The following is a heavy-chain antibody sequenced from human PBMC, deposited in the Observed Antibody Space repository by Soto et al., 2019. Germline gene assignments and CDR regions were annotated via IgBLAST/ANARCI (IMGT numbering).Heavy chain of an antibody. CDR2: ISSSSSTI. Sequence: EVQLVESGGGLVQPGGSLGLSWAASGLTFGGYSWNWVRQAQGKGRGWVSYISSSSSTIYYADSVKGRFTISRDNAKNSLYLQMISLRDEDTAVYYCARPEYSSSSYGMDVWGQGTTVTVSS. J-gene: IGHJ6*02. CDR1: GLTFGGYS. D-gene: IGHD6-6*01. CDR3: ARPEYSSSSYGMDV. V-gene: IGHV3-48*02.